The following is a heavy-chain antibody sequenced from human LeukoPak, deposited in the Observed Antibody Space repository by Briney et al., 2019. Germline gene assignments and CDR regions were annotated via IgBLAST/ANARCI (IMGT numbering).Heavy chain of an antibody. CDR3: ARIIAARGYYYYGMDV. CDR1: VYTFTVYY. D-gene: IGHD6-6*01. V-gene: IGHV1-2*02. CDR2: INPNSGGT. Sequence: ASVTVSFTSSVYTFTVYYMHWVRQAPGQGQEWKGWINPNSGGTNYEHKFQGRGTMTRDTSINKEYMELSRQRSDDTAVYYCARIIAARGYYYYGMDVWGQGTTVTVSS. J-gene: IGHJ6*02.